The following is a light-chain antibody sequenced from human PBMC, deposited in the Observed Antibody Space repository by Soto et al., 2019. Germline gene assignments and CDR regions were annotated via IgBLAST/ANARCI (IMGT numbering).Light chain of an antibody. J-gene: IGKJ5*01. V-gene: IGKV3-20*01. CDR3: QQCGSSST. Sequence: EIVLTQSPGTLSLSPGERATLSCRASQTFSNSFLSWFQQIPGQAPRLLIYGASMRATGIPDRFSGSWSGTDFTLTISRLEPEDFAVYYCQQCGSSSTFGQGTRREI. CDR2: GAS. CDR1: QTFSNSF.